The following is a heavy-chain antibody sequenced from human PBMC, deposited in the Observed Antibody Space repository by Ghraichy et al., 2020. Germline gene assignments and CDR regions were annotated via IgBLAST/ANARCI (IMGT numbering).Heavy chain of an antibody. Sequence: SETLSLTCTVSGGSISSGSYYWSWIRQPAGKGLEWIGRIYTSGSTNYNPSLKSRVTISVDTSKNQFSLKLSSVTAADTAVYYCARVSIAVGYYYFDYWGQGTLVTVSS. CDR2: IYTSGST. CDR3: ARVSIAVGYYYFDY. J-gene: IGHJ4*02. CDR1: GGSISSGSYY. V-gene: IGHV4-61*02. D-gene: IGHD6-19*01.